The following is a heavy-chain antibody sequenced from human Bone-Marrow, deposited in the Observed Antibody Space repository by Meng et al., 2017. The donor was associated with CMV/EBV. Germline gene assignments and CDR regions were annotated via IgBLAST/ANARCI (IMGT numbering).Heavy chain of an antibody. J-gene: IGHJ4*02. CDR1: RFTFSAPY. V-gene: IGHV3-72*01. CDR2: IRNNLFSYTT. Sequence: CAASRFTFSAPYMGWVRQAPGKGLEWVSLIRNNLFSYTTGYAASVKGRFTISRDDSKNSLYLQMNSLKTEDTAVYYCARDWLGSPDYWGQGTLVTVSS. CDR3: ARDWLGSPDY. D-gene: IGHD1-26*01.